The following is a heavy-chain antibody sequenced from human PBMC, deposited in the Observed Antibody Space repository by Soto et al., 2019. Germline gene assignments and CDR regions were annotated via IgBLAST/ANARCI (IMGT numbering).Heavy chain of an antibody. CDR3: ARVKRDWNYSPGGYHFDY. Sequence: PSETLSLTCTVFGDSISSPIWWSWVRQPPGKGLEWIGYIYYSGSTNYNPSLKSRVTISVDTSKNQFSLKLSSVTAADTAVYYCARVKRDWNYSPGGYHFDYWGQGTLVTVSS. CDR1: GDSISSPIW. CDR2: IYYSGST. V-gene: IGHV4-4*02. D-gene: IGHD1-7*01. J-gene: IGHJ4*02.